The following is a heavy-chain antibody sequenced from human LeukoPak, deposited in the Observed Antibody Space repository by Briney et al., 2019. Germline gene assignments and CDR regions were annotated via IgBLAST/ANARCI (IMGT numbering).Heavy chain of an antibody. CDR1: GGSFSGYY. CDR2: IYISGST. Sequence: SETLSLTCAVYGGSFSGYYWSWIRQPAGKGLEWIGRIYISGSTSYNPSLKSRVTMSGDSSKNQISLKLYSVTAADTAVYYCVRGLLSTVEYWGQGTLVTVSS. J-gene: IGHJ4*02. V-gene: IGHV4-59*10. D-gene: IGHD4-11*01. CDR3: VRGLLSTVEY.